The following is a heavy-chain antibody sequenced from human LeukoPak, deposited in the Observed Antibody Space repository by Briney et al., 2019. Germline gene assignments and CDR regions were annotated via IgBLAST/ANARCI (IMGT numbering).Heavy chain of an antibody. D-gene: IGHD2-2*01. CDR1: GYTFTGYY. CDR2: INPNSGGT. J-gene: IGHJ5*02. Sequence: ASVKVSCKASGYTFTGYYMHWVRQAPGQGLGWMGRINPNSGGTNYAQKFQGRVTMTRDTSISTAYMELSRLRSDDTAVYYCATLENIVVVPAGWFDPWGQGTLVTVSS. V-gene: IGHV1-2*06. CDR3: ATLENIVVVPAGWFDP.